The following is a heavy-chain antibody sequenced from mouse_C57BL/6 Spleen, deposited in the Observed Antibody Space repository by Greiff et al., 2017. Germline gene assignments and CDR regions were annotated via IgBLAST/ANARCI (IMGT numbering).Heavy chain of an antibody. Sequence: VQLVESGGGLVQPGGSMKLSCVASGFTFSNYWMNWVRQSPEKGLEWGAQIRLKSDNYATHYAESVKGRFTISRDDSKSSVYLQMNNLRAEDTGIYYCTGFRVTTGFYYAMDYGGQGTSVTVSS. CDR1: GFTFSNYW. CDR2: IRLKSDNYAT. D-gene: IGHD1-1*01. CDR3: TGFRVTTGFYYAMDY. J-gene: IGHJ4*01. V-gene: IGHV6-3*01.